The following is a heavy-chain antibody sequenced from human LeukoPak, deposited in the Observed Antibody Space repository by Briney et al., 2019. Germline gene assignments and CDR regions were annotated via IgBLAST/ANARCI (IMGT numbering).Heavy chain of an antibody. J-gene: IGHJ4*02. Sequence: GGSLRLSCAVSGVTFSSFWMSWVRQAPGKGLEWVANIKQDESEKFYVDSVKGRFTISRDNAKNSLYLQMSNLRVEDTAVYYCGRTGDLSDYWGQGTLVTVST. V-gene: IGHV3-7*01. D-gene: IGHD7-27*01. CDR1: GVTFSSFW. CDR3: GRTGDLSDY. CDR2: IKQDESEK.